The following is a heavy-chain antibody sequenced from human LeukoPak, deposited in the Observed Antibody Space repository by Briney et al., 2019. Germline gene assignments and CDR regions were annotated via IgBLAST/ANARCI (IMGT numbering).Heavy chain of an antibody. CDR1: GFTFSSYA. J-gene: IGHJ4*02. CDR2: ISHSGATT. Sequence: GGSLRLSYAASGFTFSSYAMNWVRQAPGKGLEWVSAISHSGATTYYADSVKGRFTISRDNVKNSLFLQMNSLSAEDTAIYYCARVTQLQRGGDYWGQGTLVTVSS. V-gene: IGHV3-23*01. CDR3: ARVTQLQRGGDY. D-gene: IGHD2-2*01.